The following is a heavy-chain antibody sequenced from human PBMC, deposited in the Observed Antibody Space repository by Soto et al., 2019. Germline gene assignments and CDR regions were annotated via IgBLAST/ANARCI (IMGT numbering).Heavy chain of an antibody. V-gene: IGHV1-46*01. J-gene: IGHJ6*02. CDR3: ARGGYLVLRGPRNYYYYGMDV. Sequence: GASVKVSCKASGYTFTSYYMHWVRQAPGQGLEWMGIINPSGGSTSYAQKFQGRVTMTRDTSTSTVYMELSSLRSEDTAVYYCARGGYLVLRGPRNYYYYGMDVWGQGTTVTVSS. D-gene: IGHD2-2*01. CDR1: GYTFTSYY. CDR2: INPSGGST.